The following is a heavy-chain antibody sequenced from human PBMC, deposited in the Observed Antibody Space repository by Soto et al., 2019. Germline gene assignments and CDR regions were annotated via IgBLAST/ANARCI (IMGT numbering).Heavy chain of an antibody. CDR2: ISSNTKMI. J-gene: IGHJ3*01. D-gene: IGHD3-22*01. CDR1: GLTLSDYY. Sequence: PGGSLRLSCVASGLTLSDYYMTWIRQAPGRGLEWVAYISSNTKMIFYPDSVKGRFTISRDNAKNALFLEMSGLRVEDTATYYCAGSGPIPAYDSSGYRKYGFSVWGQGTKVTVSS. CDR3: AGSGPIPAYDSSGYRKYGFSV. V-gene: IGHV3-11*01.